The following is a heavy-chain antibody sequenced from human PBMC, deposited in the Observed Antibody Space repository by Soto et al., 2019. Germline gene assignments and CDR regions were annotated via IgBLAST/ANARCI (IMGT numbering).Heavy chain of an antibody. CDR1: GGSGGSFSGYY. CDR3: ARHNYDSSGYYYYYYGMDV. D-gene: IGHD3-22*01. CDR2: INHSGST. J-gene: IGHJ6*02. Sequence: SETLSLTCAVYGGSGGSFSGYYWSWIRQPPGKGLEWIGEINHSGSTNYNPSLKSRVTISVDTSKNQFSLMLSSVTAADTAVYYSARHNYDSSGYYYYYYGMDVWGQGTTVT. V-gene: IGHV4-34*01.